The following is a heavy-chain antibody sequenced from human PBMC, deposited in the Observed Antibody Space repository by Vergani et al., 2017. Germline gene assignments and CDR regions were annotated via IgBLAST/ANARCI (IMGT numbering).Heavy chain of an antibody. V-gene: IGHV1-69*01. D-gene: IGHD5-24*01. CDR1: GGTFSSYA. CDR3: ARSPEMDTICAFDI. CDR2: IIPIFGTA. Sequence: QVQLVQSGAEVKKPGSSVKVSCKASGGTFSSYAISWVRQAPGQGLEWMGGIIPIFGTANYAQKFQGIVTITADESTSTAYMELSSLRAEDTAVYYCARSPEMDTICAFDIWGQGTMVTVSS. J-gene: IGHJ3*02.